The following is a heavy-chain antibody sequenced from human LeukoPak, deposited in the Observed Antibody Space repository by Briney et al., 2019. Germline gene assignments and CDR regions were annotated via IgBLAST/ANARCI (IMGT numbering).Heavy chain of an antibody. J-gene: IGHJ4*02. V-gene: IGHV1-2*02. CDR2: INPNSGGT. Sequence: ASVKVSCKASGYTFTGYYMHWVRQAPGQGLEWMGWINPNSGGTNYAQKFQGRVTMTRDTSISTAYMELSRLRSDDTAVYYCARNRKDCSGGSCYSIPLDYWGQGTLVTVSS. CDR3: ARNRKDCSGGSCYSIPLDY. D-gene: IGHD2-15*01. CDR1: GYTFTGYY.